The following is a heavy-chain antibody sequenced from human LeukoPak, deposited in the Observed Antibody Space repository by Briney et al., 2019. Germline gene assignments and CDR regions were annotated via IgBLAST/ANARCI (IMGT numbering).Heavy chain of an antibody. J-gene: IGHJ6*03. CDR3: ARGGYYMDV. V-gene: IGHV4-38-2*01. CDR2: IYHSGST. Sequence: SETLSLTCAVSGYSISSGYYWGWIRQPPGKGLEWIGSIYHSGSTYYNPSLKSRVTISVNTSKNQFSLKLSSVTAADTAVYYCARGGYYMDVWGKGTTVTVSS. CDR1: GYSISSGYY.